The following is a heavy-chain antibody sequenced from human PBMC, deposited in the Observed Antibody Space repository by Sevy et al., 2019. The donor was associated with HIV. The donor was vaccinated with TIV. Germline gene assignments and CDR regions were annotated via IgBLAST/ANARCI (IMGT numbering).Heavy chain of an antibody. V-gene: IGHV3-11*01. D-gene: IGHD2-15*01. Sequence: GGCLRLSCAASGFTFSDYYMSWIRQAPGKGLEWVSYISSSGSTIYYADSVKGRFTISRDNAKNSLYLQMNSLRAVDTAVYYCASLGILEDRTAIGSHELKYGMDVWGQGTTVTVSS. J-gene: IGHJ6*02. CDR3: ASLGILEDRTAIGSHELKYGMDV. CDR2: ISSSGSTI. CDR1: GFTFSDYY.